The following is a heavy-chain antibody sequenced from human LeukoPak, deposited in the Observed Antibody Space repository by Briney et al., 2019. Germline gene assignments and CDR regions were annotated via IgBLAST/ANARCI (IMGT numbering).Heavy chain of an antibody. Sequence: GGSLRLSCAVSGFTFSSYAMNWVRQAPGKGLEWVSGISGSGAGTYYADSVRGRFTISRDNSKNTLYLQMNSLRAEDTAVYYCAKMVREFYTISYYFDYWGQGTLVTVSS. CDR3: AKMVREFYTISYYFDY. V-gene: IGHV3-23*01. CDR1: GFTFSSYA. J-gene: IGHJ4*02. CDR2: ISGSGAGT. D-gene: IGHD2-8*01.